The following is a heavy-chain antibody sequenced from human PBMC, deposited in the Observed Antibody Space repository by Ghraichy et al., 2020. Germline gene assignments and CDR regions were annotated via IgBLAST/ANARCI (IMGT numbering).Heavy chain of an antibody. CDR1: GFTFSSYA. Sequence: GGSLRLSCAASGFTFSSYAMSWVRQAPGKGLEWVSAISGSGGSTYYADSVKGRFTISRDNSKNTLYLQMNSLRAEDTAVYYCAKNILVPASYSYYGMDVWGQGTTVTVSS. V-gene: IGHV3-23*01. CDR3: AKNILVPASYSYYGMDV. CDR2: ISGSGGST. J-gene: IGHJ6*02. D-gene: IGHD2-2*01.